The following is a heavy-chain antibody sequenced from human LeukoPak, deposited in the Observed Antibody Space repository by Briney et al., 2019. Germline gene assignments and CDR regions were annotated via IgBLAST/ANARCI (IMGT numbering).Heavy chain of an antibody. J-gene: IGHJ4*02. CDR2: ISGNGGST. CDR3: AARSSSGWYTVQNYYFDY. CDR1: GFTFSSYA. Sequence: GGSLRLSCAASGFTFSSYAMSWVRQAPGKGLEWVSSISGNGGSTYYAVSVQGRFTISRDNSKNTLYLQMNSLKVEDTAVYYCAARSSSGWYTVQNYYFDYWGQGTLVTVSS. D-gene: IGHD6-19*01. V-gene: IGHV3-23*01.